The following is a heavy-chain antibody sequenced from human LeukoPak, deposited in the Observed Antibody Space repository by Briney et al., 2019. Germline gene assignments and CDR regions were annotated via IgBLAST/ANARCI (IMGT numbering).Heavy chain of an antibody. CDR3: ARDRNYDYIWGSYRPDYFDY. V-gene: IGHV3-21*01. J-gene: IGHJ4*02. D-gene: IGHD3-16*02. CDR1: GFTFSSYS. CDR2: ISSSSSYI. Sequence: GGSLRLSCAASGFTFSSYSMNWARHAPGKGLELVSSISSSSSYIYYADSVKGRFTISRDNAKNSLFLQMNSLRAGDTAVYYCARDRNYDYIWGSYRPDYFDYWGQGTLVTVSS.